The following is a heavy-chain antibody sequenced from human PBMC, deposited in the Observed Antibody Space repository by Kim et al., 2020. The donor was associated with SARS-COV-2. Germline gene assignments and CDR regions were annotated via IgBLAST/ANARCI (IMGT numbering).Heavy chain of an antibody. Sequence: SETLSLTCTVSGGSISSSSYYWGWIRQPPGKGLEWIGSIYYSGSTYYNPSLKSRVTISVDTSKNQFSLKLSSVTAADTAVYYCARDPRIAVAPRPFDYWG. CDR2: IYYSGST. J-gene: IGHJ4*01. D-gene: IGHD6-19*01. CDR3: ARDPRIAVAPRPFDY. CDR1: GGSISSSSYY. V-gene: IGHV4-39*07.